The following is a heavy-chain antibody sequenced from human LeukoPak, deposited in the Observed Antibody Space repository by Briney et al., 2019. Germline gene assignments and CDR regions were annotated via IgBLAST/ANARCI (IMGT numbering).Heavy chain of an antibody. D-gene: IGHD6-13*01. CDR2: ISGSGGST. V-gene: IGHV3-23*01. Sequence: PGGSLRLSCAASGFTFSSYAMSWVRQAPGKGLEWVSAISGSGGSTYYADSVKGRFTISRDNSKNTLYLQMNSLRAEDTAVYYCAKAKRIAAAGTVGWYFDLWGRGTLVTVSS. CDR1: GFTFSSYA. CDR3: AKAKRIAAAGTVGWYFDL. J-gene: IGHJ2*01.